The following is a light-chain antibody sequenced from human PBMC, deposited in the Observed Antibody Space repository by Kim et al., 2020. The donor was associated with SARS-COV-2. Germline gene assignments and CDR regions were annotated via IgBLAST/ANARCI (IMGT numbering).Light chain of an antibody. CDR2: DTS. Sequence: GGTVTLTCGSSAGAVTYSGHYPFWFQQKPGQVPRSLIYDTSNKQSWTPARFSGFLFGGKAALTLSNAQPEDEADYYCLLSYDGVRVFGGGTRLTVL. V-gene: IGLV7-46*01. CDR1: AGAVTYSGHY. J-gene: IGLJ3*02. CDR3: LLSYDGVRV.